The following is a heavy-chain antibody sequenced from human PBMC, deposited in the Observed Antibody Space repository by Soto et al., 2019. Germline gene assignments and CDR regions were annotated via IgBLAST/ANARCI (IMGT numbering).Heavy chain of an antibody. V-gene: IGHV1-69*12. J-gene: IGHJ6*02. CDR2: LIPIFGTA. D-gene: IGHD5-12*01. CDR1: GGTFSSYA. Sequence: QVQLVQSGAEVKKPGSSVKVSCKASGGTFSSYAISWVRQAPGQGLEWMGGLIPIFGTANYAQKFQGRVTITADESTSTAYMELSSLRSEDTAVYYCARCVATTLTYYYYGMDVWGQGTTVTVSS. CDR3: ARCVATTLTYYYYGMDV.